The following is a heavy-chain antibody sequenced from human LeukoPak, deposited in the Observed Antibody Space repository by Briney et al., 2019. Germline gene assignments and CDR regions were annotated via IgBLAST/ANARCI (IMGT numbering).Heavy chain of an antibody. CDR1: GFTFSSYS. Sequence: GGSLRLSCAASGFTFSSYSMNWVRQAPGKGLEWVSSISSSSYIYYADSVKGRFTISRDNAKNSLYLQMNSLRAEDTAVYYCASLYCSGGSCYFDYWGQGTLVTVSS. CDR2: ISSSSYI. D-gene: IGHD2-15*01. V-gene: IGHV3-21*01. J-gene: IGHJ4*02. CDR3: ASLYCSGGSCYFDY.